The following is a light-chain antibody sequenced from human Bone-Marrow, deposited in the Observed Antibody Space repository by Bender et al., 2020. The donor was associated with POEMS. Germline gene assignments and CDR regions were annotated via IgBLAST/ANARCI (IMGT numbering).Light chain of an antibody. J-gene: IGLJ2*01. CDR2: DVS. Sequence: QSALTQPPSASGSPGQSVTISCTGTSSDVGGYNYVSWYQQHPGKAPKLMIYDVSNRPSGVSNRFSGSKSGNTASLTIPGLQAEDEADYYCSSYTSSSTVVFGGGTKLTVL. CDR1: SSDVGGYNY. CDR3: SSYTSSSTVV. V-gene: IGLV2-14*01.